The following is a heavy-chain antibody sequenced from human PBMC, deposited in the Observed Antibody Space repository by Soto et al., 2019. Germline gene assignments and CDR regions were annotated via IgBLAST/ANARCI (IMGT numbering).Heavy chain of an antibody. V-gene: IGHV4-34*01. Sequence: SETLSLTCAVYGGSFSGYYWSWIRQPPGKGLEWIGEINHSGSTNYNPSLKSRVTISVDTSKNQFSLKLSSVTAADTAVYYCARGYGSGSFFDYWGQGTLVTVSS. CDR1: GGSFSGYY. CDR3: ARGYGSGSFFDY. D-gene: IGHD3-10*01. CDR2: INHSGST. J-gene: IGHJ4*02.